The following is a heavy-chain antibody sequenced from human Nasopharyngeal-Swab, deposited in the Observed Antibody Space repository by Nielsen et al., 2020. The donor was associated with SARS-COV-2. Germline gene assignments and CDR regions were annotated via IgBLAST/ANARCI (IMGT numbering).Heavy chain of an antibody. D-gene: IGHD3-3*01. CDR3: ARNDFWSGYYKFPMDV. CDR2: IKQDGSEK. J-gene: IGHJ6*03. Sequence: WIRQPPGKGLEWVANIKQDGSEKYYVDSVKGRFTISRDNAKNSLYLQMNSLRAEDTAVYYCARNDFWSGYYKFPMDVWGKGTTVTVSS. V-gene: IGHV3-7*03.